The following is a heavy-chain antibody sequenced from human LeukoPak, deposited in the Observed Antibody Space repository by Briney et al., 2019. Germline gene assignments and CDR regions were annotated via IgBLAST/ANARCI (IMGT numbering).Heavy chain of an antibody. D-gene: IGHD3-22*01. CDR1: GGTFSSYA. V-gene: IGHV1-2*02. J-gene: IGHJ3*02. Sequence: ASVKVSCKASGGTFSSYAISWVRQAPGQGLEWMGWINPNSGGTNYAQKFQGRVTMTRDTSISTAYMELSRLRSDDTAVYYCARVRNYYDSSGSSLFDIWGQGAMVTVSS. CDR2: INPNSGGT. CDR3: ARVRNYYDSSGSSLFDI.